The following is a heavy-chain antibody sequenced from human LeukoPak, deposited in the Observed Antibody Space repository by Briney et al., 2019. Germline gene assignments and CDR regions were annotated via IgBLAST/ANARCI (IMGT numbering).Heavy chain of an antibody. Sequence: PGRSLRLSCTASGFIFSTYSMIWVRQAPGKGLEWVSSISSGSSNIYYADSVKGRFTISRDNAQNSLYLQMNSLRAEDTAVYYCAKGDVSVTREFDYWGQGTLVTVSS. V-gene: IGHV3-21*01. CDR1: GFIFSTYS. J-gene: IGHJ4*02. CDR3: AKGDVSVTREFDY. CDR2: ISSGSSNI. D-gene: IGHD7-27*01.